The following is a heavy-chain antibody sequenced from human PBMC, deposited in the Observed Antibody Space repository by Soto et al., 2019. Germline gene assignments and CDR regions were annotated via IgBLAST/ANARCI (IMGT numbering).Heavy chain of an antibody. D-gene: IGHD3-9*01. CDR3: ARCPPIYGLDV. CDR1: GYTFTSYA. Sequence: ASVKVSCKASGYTFTSYAMHWVRQAPGQRLEWMGWISAGNGNTKYSQKFLGRVTITRDTSATTVYMDLSGLRSEDTAVYYCARCPPIYGLDVWGQGTTVTVSS. V-gene: IGHV1-3*01. J-gene: IGHJ6*02. CDR2: ISAGNGNT.